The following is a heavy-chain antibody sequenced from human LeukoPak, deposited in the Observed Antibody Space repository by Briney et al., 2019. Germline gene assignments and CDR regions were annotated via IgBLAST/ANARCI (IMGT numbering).Heavy chain of an antibody. Sequence: ASVKVSCKASGYTFTSYGISWVRQAPGQGLEWMGWISAYNGNTNYEQKLQGRVTMTTDTSTSTAYMELRSLRSDDTAVYYCARDQRRWNYGSGSYYKGPKPFNWFDPWGQGTLVTVSS. CDR1: GYTFTSYG. CDR2: ISAYNGNT. D-gene: IGHD3-10*01. V-gene: IGHV1-18*01. CDR3: ARDQRRWNYGSGSYYKGPKPFNWFDP. J-gene: IGHJ5*02.